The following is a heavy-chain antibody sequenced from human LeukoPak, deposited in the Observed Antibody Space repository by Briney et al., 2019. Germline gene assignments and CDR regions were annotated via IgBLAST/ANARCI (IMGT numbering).Heavy chain of an antibody. J-gene: IGHJ3*02. CDR2: TIPIFGTA. D-gene: IGHD3-22*01. Sequence: ASVKVSCKASGGTFSSYAISWVRQAPGQGLEWMGGTIPIFGTANYAQKFQSRVTITADESTSTAYMELSSLRSEDTAVYYCARRRVYDSSGYYYAEGAFDIWGQGTMVTVSS. CDR3: ARRRVYDSSGYYYAEGAFDI. CDR1: GGTFSSYA. V-gene: IGHV1-69*13.